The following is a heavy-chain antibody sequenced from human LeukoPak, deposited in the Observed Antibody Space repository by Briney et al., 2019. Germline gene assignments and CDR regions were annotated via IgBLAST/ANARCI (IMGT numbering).Heavy chain of an antibody. CDR3: ARENVPKSPRNYMDV. V-gene: IGHV6-1*01. D-gene: IGHD2-2*01. CDR2: TYYRSKWYN. Sequence: SPTLPLPCAISGDSFSSNSDAWYCIRPSPSRGLEWLGRTYYRSKWYNDYAVSVKSRITINPDTSKNQFSLQLNSVTPEDTAVYYCARENVPKSPRNYMDVWGKGTTVTVSS. CDR1: GDSFSSNSDA. J-gene: IGHJ6*03.